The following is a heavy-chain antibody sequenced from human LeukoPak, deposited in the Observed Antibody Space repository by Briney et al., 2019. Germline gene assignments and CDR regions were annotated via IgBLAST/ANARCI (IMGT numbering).Heavy chain of an antibody. Sequence: PGRSLRLSCAASGFTFSSYGMHWVRQAPGKGLEWVAVILYDGSNKYYADSVKGRFTISRDNSKNTLYLQMNSLRAEDTAVYYCAKYDILGVPNFYYYYGMDVWGQGTTVTVPS. CDR2: ILYDGSNK. CDR3: AKYDILGVPNFYYYYGMDV. CDR1: GFTFSSYG. J-gene: IGHJ6*02. V-gene: IGHV3-30*18. D-gene: IGHD3-9*01.